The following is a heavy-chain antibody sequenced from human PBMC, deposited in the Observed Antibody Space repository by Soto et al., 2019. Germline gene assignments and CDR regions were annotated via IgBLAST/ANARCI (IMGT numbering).Heavy chain of an antibody. CDR1: GYTFTSYA. Sequence: ASVKVSCKASGYTFTSYAMHWVRQAPGQXLEWMGWINAGNGNTKYSQKFQGRVTITRDTSASTAYMELSSLRSEDTAVYYCARDGRDYCSGGSCLTYYYYMDVWGKGTTVTVSS. CDR2: INAGNGNT. D-gene: IGHD2-15*01. CDR3: ARDGRDYCSGGSCLTYYYYMDV. V-gene: IGHV1-3*01. J-gene: IGHJ6*03.